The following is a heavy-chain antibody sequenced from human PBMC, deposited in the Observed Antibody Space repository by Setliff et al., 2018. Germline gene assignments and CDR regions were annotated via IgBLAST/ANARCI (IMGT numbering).Heavy chain of an antibody. Sequence: GPSVKVSCKTSGYAFTDNYIHWVRQAPGQGLEWMGWINPKTGGTNLAQKFQGWVSMTRDTSITTAYMELSRLTSDDMAVYFCARSDHLVVDGFDVWGQGTMGTVSS. CDR3: ARSDHLVVDGFDV. CDR1: GYAFTDNY. V-gene: IGHV1-2*04. CDR2: INPKTGGT. J-gene: IGHJ3*01. D-gene: IGHD3-16*01.